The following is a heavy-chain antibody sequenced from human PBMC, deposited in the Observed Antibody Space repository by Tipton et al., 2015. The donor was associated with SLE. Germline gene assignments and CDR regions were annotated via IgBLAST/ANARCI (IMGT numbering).Heavy chain of an antibody. V-gene: IGHV4-34*01. CDR1: GGSFSGYY. Sequence: TLSLTCAVYGGSFSGYYWSWIRQPPGKGLEWIGEINHSGSTNYNPSLKSRVTISVDTSKNQFSLKLSSVTAADTAVYYCAREEAARIDPWGQGTLVTVSS. J-gene: IGHJ5*02. CDR2: INHSGST. CDR3: AREEAARIDP. D-gene: IGHD6-6*01.